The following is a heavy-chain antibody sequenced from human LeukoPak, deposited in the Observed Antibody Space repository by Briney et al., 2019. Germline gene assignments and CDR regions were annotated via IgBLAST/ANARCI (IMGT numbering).Heavy chain of an antibody. CDR2: IKQDGSEK. V-gene: IGHV3-7*01. Sequence: GGSLRLSRAASGFTFSSYWMSWVRQAPGKGLEWVANIKQDGSEKYYVDSVKGRFTISRDNAKNSLYLQMNSLRAEDTAVYYCARNGRLLWFGEFLDWGQGTLVTVSS. J-gene: IGHJ4*02. CDR1: GFTFSSYW. D-gene: IGHD3-10*01. CDR3: ARNGRLLWFGEFLD.